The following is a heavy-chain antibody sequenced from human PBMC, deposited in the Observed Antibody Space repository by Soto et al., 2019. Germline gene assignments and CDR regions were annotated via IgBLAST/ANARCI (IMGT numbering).Heavy chain of an antibody. CDR1: GFTFSSYS. D-gene: IGHD2-2*01. V-gene: IGHV3-21*01. Sequence: GGSLRLSCAASGFTFSSYSMNWVRQAPGKGLEWVSSISSSSSYIYYADSVKGRFTISRDNAKNSLYLQMNSLRAEDTAVYYCASEGIVVVPAALDYWGQGTLVTVSS. J-gene: IGHJ4*02. CDR3: ASEGIVVVPAALDY. CDR2: ISSSSSYI.